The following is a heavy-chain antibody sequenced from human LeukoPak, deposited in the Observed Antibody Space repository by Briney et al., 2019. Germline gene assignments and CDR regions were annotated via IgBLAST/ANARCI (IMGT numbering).Heavy chain of an antibody. V-gene: IGHV4-59*01. Sequence: SETLSLTCTVSGGSISSYYWSWIRQPPGKGLEWIGYIYYSGSTNYNPSLKSRVTISVDTSKNQFSLKLSSVTAADTAVYYCAREGGAYYDFWSGYYSSWFDPWGQGTLVTVPS. CDR3: AREGGAYYDFWSGYYSSWFDP. J-gene: IGHJ5*02. D-gene: IGHD3-3*01. CDR2: IYYSGST. CDR1: GGSISSYY.